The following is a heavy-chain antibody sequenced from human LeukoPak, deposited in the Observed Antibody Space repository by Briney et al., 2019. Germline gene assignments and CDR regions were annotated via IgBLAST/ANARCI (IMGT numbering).Heavy chain of an antibody. Sequence: ASVKVSCKASGYTFTGYYMHWVRQAPGQGLGWMGWIDPNSGGTNYAQKFQGRVTMTRDTSISTAYMELSRLRSDDTAVYYRARRIYDFWSGYYTGPGYAFDIWGQGTMVTVSS. D-gene: IGHD3-3*01. V-gene: IGHV1-2*02. CDR2: IDPNSGGT. CDR3: ARRIYDFWSGYYTGPGYAFDI. CDR1: GYTFTGYY. J-gene: IGHJ3*02.